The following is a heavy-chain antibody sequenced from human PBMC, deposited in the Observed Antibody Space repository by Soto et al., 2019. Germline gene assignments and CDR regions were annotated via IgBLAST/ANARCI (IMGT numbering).Heavy chain of an antibody. CDR3: ARVNIVVVPAAISGFVY. V-gene: IGHV3-7*01. D-gene: IGHD2-2*01. CDR2: IKQDGSEK. Sequence: PGGSLRLSCAASGFTFSSYGMHWVRQAPGKGLEWVANIKQDGSEKYYVDSVKGRFTISRDNAKNSLYLQMNSLRAEDTAVYYCARVNIVVVPAAISGFVYWGQGTLVTVSS. CDR1: GFTFSSYG. J-gene: IGHJ4*02.